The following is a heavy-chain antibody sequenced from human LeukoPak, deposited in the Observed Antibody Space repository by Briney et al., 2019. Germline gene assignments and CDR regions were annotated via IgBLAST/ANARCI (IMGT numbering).Heavy chain of an antibody. CDR3: AREGGSYFARGYYYYMDV. J-gene: IGHJ6*03. CDR2: TYYRSKWYN. D-gene: IGHD1-26*01. V-gene: IGHV6-1*01. CDR1: GDSVSSNSAA. Sequence: SQTLSLTCAISGDSVSSNSAAWNWIRQSPSRGLEWLGRTYYRSKWYNDYAVSVKSRITINPDTSKNQFSLQLNSVTPEDTAVYYCAREGGSYFARGYYYYMDVWGKGTTVTVSS.